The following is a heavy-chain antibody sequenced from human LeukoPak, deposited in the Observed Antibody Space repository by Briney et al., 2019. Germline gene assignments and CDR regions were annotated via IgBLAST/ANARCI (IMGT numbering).Heavy chain of an antibody. V-gene: IGHV4-34*01. J-gene: IGHJ4*02. CDR2: INHSGST. CDR1: GGSFSGYY. CDR3: ATLPNYDILTGYSY. Sequence: PSETLSLTCAVYGGSFSGYYWSWIRQPPGKVLEWIGEINHSGSTNYNPSLKSRVTISVDTSKNQFSLKLSSVTAADTAVYYCATLPNYDILTGYSYWGQGTLVTVSS. D-gene: IGHD3-9*01.